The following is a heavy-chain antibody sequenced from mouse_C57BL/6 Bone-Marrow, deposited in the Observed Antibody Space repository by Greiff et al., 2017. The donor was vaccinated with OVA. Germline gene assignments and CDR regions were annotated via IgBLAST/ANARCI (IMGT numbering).Heavy chain of an antibody. D-gene: IGHD3-3*01. CDR2: ISNLAYSI. V-gene: IGHV5-15*01. J-gene: IGHJ4*01. CDR3: ARGCDYYAMDD. CDR1: GFTFSDYG. Sequence: EVQLVESGGGLVQPGGSLKLSCAASGFTFSDYGMAWVRQAPRKGPEWVAFISNLAYSIYYADTVTGRFTISRENAKNTLYLEMSSLRSEDTAMYYCARGCDYYAMDDWGQGTSGTVSS.